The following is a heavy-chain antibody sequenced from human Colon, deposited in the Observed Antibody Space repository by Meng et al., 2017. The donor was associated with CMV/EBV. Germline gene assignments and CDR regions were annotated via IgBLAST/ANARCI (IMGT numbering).Heavy chain of an antibody. CDR3: GTFGGDFDY. CDR1: GYTFTGYL. CDR2: INPYSGDT. D-gene: IGHD3-3*01. J-gene: IGHJ4*02. V-gene: IGHV1-2*02. Sequence: QVHVMQSGGEMRDPGASVKVSCKASGYTFTGYLIHWVRQAPGQGLEWMGWINPYSGDTIYAQKFEVGVTMTRDASITTAYLELGSLKSDDTAVYYCGTFGGDFDYWGQGTLVTVSS.